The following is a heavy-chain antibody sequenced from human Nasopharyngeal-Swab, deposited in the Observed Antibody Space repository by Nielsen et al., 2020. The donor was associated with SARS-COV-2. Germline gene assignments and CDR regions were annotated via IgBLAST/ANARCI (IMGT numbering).Heavy chain of an antibody. CDR2: IRSKAYGGTT. V-gene: IGHV3-49*02. D-gene: IGHD6-13*01. CDR3: TRVTSSWYFSIDY. Sequence: VRQCPGKGLEWVGFIRSKAYGGTTEYAASVKGRFTISRDDSKSIAYLQMNSLKTEDTAVYYCTRVTSSWYFSIDYWGQGTLVTVSS. J-gene: IGHJ4*02.